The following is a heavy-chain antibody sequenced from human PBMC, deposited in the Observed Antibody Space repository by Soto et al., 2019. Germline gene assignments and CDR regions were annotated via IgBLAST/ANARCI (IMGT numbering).Heavy chain of an antibody. J-gene: IGHJ6*02. CDR1: GFTFSSYA. V-gene: IGHV3-23*01. CDR3: ASSSTAAASYYYGMDV. Sequence: GGSLRLSCAASGFTFSSYAMSWVRQAPGKGLEWVSAISGSGGSTYYADSVKGRFTISRDNSKNTLYLQMNSLRAEDTAVYYCASSSTAAASYYYGMDVWGQGTTVTVSS. D-gene: IGHD6-13*01. CDR2: ISGSGGST.